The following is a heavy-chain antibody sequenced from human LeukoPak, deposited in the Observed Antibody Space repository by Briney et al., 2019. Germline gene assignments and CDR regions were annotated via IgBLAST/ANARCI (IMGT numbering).Heavy chain of an antibody. Sequence: KSSETLSLTCTVSGGSITNYYWSWIRQPPGKGLEWIGYIYYSGSTNYNPSLKSRVTISVDTSKNQSSLKLSSVTAADTAVYYCARVRCSSTSCYLRNAFDIWGQGTTVTVSS. CDR1: GGSITNYY. CDR2: IYYSGST. V-gene: IGHV4-59*01. J-gene: IGHJ3*02. CDR3: ARVRCSSTSCYLRNAFDI. D-gene: IGHD2-2*01.